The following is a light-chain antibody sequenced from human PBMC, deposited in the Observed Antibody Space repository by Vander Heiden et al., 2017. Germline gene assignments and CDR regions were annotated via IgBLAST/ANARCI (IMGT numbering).Light chain of an antibody. J-gene: IGLJ3*02. CDR3: STWDTSLSSVV. CDR2: DNN. Sequence: QSVLTQPPSGSASLGQKVTISCSGSSSNIGNNYVSWYQHFQGTTPKLLIYDNNKRPSGIPDRFSGSKSGTSATLGITGLQTGDEADYYCSTWDTSLSSVVFGGGTKVTVL. CDR1: SSNIGNNY. V-gene: IGLV1-51*01.